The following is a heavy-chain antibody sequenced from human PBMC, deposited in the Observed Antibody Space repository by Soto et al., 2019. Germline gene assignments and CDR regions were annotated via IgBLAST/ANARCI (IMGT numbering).Heavy chain of an antibody. D-gene: IGHD2-2*01. Sequence: GGSLRLSCAASGFTFSDYYMSWIRQAPGKGLEWVSYISSSGSTIYYADSVKGRFTISRDNAKNSLYLQMNSLRAEDTAVYYCARGTSRCSSTSCYRHWGQGTLVTVSS. CDR3: ARGTSRCSSTSCYRH. CDR2: ISSSGSTI. J-gene: IGHJ4*02. CDR1: GFTFSDYY. V-gene: IGHV3-11*01.